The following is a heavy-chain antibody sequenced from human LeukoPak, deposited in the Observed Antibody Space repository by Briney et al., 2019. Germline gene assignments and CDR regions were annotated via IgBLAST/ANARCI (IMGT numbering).Heavy chain of an antibody. J-gene: IGHJ4*02. CDR2: IYYSGST. D-gene: IGHD6-19*01. V-gene: IGHV4-59*01. CDR3: ASIKDGSGWSYYFDY. CDR1: GGSISSYY. Sequence: PSETLSLTCTVSGGSISSYYWSWIRQPPGKGLEWIGYIYYSGSTNYNPSLKSRVTISVDTSKNQFSLKLSSVTAADTAVYYCASIKDGSGWSYYFDYWGQGTLVTVSS.